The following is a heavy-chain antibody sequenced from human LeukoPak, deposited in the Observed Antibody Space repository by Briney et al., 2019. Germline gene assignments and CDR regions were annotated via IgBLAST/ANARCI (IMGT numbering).Heavy chain of an antibody. CDR3: ARGYGGNSGYFQH. D-gene: IGHD4-23*01. V-gene: IGHV3-64*01. CDR2: ISSNGGST. CDR1: GFTFSSYA. J-gene: IGHJ1*01. Sequence: GGSLRLSCAASGFTFSSYAMHWVRQAPGKGLEYVSAISSNGGSTYYANSVKGRFTISRDNSKSTLYLQMGSLRAEDMAVYYCARGYGGNSGYFQHWGQGTLVTVSS.